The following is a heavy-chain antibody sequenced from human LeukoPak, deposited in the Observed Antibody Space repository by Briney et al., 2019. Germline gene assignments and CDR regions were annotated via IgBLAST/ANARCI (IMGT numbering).Heavy chain of an antibody. CDR3: ARDHINSSGWSPFHSWYYYYYGMDV. V-gene: IGHV3-30-3*01. CDR2: ISYDGSNK. D-gene: IGHD6-19*01. Sequence: GGSLRLSCAASGFTFSNYAMDWVRQAPGKGLEWVAVISYDGSNKYYADSVKGRFTISRDNSKNTLYLQMNSLRAEDTAVYYCARDHINSSGWSPFHSWYYYYYGMDVWGQGTTVTVSS. CDR1: GFTFSNYA. J-gene: IGHJ6*02.